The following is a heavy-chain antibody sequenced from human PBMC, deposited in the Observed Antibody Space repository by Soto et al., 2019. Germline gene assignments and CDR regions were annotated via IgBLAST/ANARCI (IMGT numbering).Heavy chain of an antibody. CDR1: GNTFTSDA. J-gene: IGHJ4*02. CDR3: ARAPPSPTWELPAPFDY. D-gene: IGHD1-26*01. V-gene: IGHV1-3*01. CDR2: INAGNGNT. Sequence: QVQLVQSGAEVKKPGASVKVSCKASGNTFTSDAMHWVRQAPGQRLEWLGWINAGNGNTKYSQKVQDRVTITRDTTASTAYMGLSSLRSEDTAVYYCARAPPSPTWELPAPFDYWGQGTLVTDSS.